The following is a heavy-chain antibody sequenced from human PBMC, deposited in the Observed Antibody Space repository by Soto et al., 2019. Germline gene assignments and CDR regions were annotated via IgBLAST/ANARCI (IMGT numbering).Heavy chain of an antibody. CDR1: GYTFTSYA. D-gene: IGHD3-10*01. Sequence: QVQLVQSGAEVKKPGASVKVSCKASGYTFTSYAMHWVRQAPGQRLEWMGWINAGNGNTKYSQKFQGRVTITRDTSASTAYMELSSLRSEDTAVYYCAREGGRGLPYYFAYWGQGTLVTVSS. CDR3: AREGGRGLPYYFAY. V-gene: IGHV1-3*01. CDR2: INAGNGNT. J-gene: IGHJ4*02.